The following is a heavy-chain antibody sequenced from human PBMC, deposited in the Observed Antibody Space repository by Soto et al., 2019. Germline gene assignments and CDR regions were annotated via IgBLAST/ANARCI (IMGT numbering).Heavy chain of an antibody. CDR2: IIPILGIA. V-gene: IGHV1-69*02. J-gene: IGHJ5*02. Sequence: SVKVSCKASGSTFSSYTIRWVRQARGQGLEGMGRIIPILGIANYAQKFQGRVTITADKFTSTAYMELSSLRSEDTAVYYCARAVAGDNWFDPWGQGTLVTVSS. CDR3: ARAVAGDNWFDP. D-gene: IGHD6-19*01. CDR1: GSTFSSYT.